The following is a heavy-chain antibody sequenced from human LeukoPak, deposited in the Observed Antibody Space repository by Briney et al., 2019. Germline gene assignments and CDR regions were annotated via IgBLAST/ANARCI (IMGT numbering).Heavy chain of an antibody. Sequence: PSETLSLTCTVSGYSISSGYYWGWIRQPPGKGLEWIGEINHSGSTNYNPSLKSRVTISVDTSKNQFSLKLSSVTAADTAVYYCARGVSPRGIAARQGCYMDVWGKGTTVTISS. CDR3: ARGVSPRGIAARQGCYMDV. CDR2: INHSGST. J-gene: IGHJ6*03. CDR1: GYSISSGYY. D-gene: IGHD6-6*01. V-gene: IGHV4-38-2*02.